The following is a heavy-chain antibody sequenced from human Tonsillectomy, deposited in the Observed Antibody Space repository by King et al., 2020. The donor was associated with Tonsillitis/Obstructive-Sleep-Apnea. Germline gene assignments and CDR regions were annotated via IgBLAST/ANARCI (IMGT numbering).Heavy chain of an antibody. J-gene: IGHJ3*02. CDR2: FYFTWST. CDR3: ARRWGSFDI. D-gene: IGHD3-16*01. Sequence: LQLQESGPGLVKPSETLSLTCIFSGGSISSSSYYWGWIRQPPGKGLEWIGSFYFTWSTNYNPPPNSRVTISVDTSKNQFSLKLSSVTAADTAVYYCARRWGSFDIWGQGTMVTVSS. V-gene: IGHV4-39*01. CDR1: GGSISSSSYY.